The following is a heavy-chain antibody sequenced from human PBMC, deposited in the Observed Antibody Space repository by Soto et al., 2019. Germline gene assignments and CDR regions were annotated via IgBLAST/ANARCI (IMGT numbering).Heavy chain of an antibody. CDR2: MNPNSGNT. CDR1: GYTFTSYD. V-gene: IGHV1-8*01. Sequence: ASVKVSCKASGYTFTSYDINWVRQATGQGLEWMGWMNPNSGNTGYAQKFQGRVTMTRNTSISTAYMELSSLRSEDTAVYYCARGRIAAVGFDPWGQGTLVNVSS. CDR3: ARGRIAAVGFDP. J-gene: IGHJ5*02. D-gene: IGHD6-13*01.